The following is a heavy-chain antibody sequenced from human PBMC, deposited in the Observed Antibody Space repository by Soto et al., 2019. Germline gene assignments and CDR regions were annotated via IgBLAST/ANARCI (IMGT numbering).Heavy chain of an antibody. CDR3: AHTLVVVAAIDY. CDR2: IYWDDDK. V-gene: IGHV2-5*02. Sequence: QITLKESGPTLVKPTQTLTLTCTFSGFSLSTSGVGVGWIRQPPGKALEWLALIYWDDDKRYSPSLKSRLTITNDTSKNQVVLTMTNMDPVDTATYYCAHTLVVVAAIDYWGQGTLVTVSS. D-gene: IGHD2-15*01. J-gene: IGHJ4*02. CDR1: GFSLSTSGVG.